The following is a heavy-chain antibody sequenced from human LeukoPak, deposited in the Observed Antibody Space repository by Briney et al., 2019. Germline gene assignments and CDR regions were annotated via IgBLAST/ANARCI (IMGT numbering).Heavy chain of an antibody. V-gene: IGHV3-33*01. CDR1: GFFSSSYG. D-gene: IGHD1-20*01. Sequence: GSLRLSCAASGFFSSSYGMHWVRPAPGKGLEWVALIWYDGTNKYYTDSVKGRFTISRDNSNNTLYLEMSSLRAEDTAVYYCARAHYNWNEPPFDHWGQGVLVTVSS. J-gene: IGHJ4*02. CDR2: IWYDGTNK. CDR3: ARAHYNWNEPPFDH.